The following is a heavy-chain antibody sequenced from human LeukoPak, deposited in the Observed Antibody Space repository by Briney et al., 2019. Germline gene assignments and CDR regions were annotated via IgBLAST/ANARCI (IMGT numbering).Heavy chain of an antibody. D-gene: IGHD3-22*01. Sequence: GGSLRLSCAASGFTFSSYGMNWVRQAPGKGLEWVAVIWYDGSNKYYADSVKGRFTISRDNTKNTPYLQMNSLRAEDTAVYYCARDLKSIYYYDINEGAYDIWGQGTMVTVSS. CDR1: GFTFSSYG. V-gene: IGHV3-33*01. CDR2: IWYDGSNK. CDR3: ARDLKSIYYYDINEGAYDI. J-gene: IGHJ3*02.